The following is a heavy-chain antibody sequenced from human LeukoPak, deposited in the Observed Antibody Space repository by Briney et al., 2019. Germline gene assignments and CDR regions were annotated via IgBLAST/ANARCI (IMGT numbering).Heavy chain of an antibody. J-gene: IGHJ6*03. D-gene: IGHD3-22*01. CDR3: ARDSSGYYYVPYMDV. CDR2: IYHSGST. Sequence: SETLSLTCTVSGYSISSGYYWGWIRQPPGKGLEWIGSIYHSGSTYYNPSLKSRVTISVDTSKNQFSLKLSSVTAADTAVYYCARDSSGYYYVPYMDVWGKGTTVTVSS. V-gene: IGHV4-38-2*02. CDR1: GYSISSGYY.